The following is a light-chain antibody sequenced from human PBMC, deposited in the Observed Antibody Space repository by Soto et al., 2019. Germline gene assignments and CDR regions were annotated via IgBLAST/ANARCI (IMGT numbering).Light chain of an antibody. CDR3: MSCRSRSSLV. CDR2: EVN. Sequence: QSALTQPASVSGSPGQSITISCTGTSSDVGGYNFVSWYQQHPGRAPKLMIFEVNNRPSGVSDRFSGSKSGNTASLTISGLQAEVEADYFCMSCRSRSSLVFGTGTKVTVL. CDR1: SSDVGGYNF. J-gene: IGLJ1*01. V-gene: IGLV2-14*01.